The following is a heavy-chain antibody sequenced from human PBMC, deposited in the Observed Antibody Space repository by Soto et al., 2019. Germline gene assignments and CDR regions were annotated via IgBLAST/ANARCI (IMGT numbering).Heavy chain of an antibody. Sequence: SGPTLVNPTQTLTLTCTFSGFSLSASGVGVGWIRQPPGKALEWLALIYGDDDKRCSPSLKSRLTITKDTSKNQVVLTMTNMDPVDTATYYCAYRLGWNYEEDWFDPWGPGTLVTVSS. CDR3: AYRLGWNYEEDWFDP. V-gene: IGHV2-5*02. CDR2: IYGDDDK. J-gene: IGHJ5*02. CDR1: GFSLSASGVG. D-gene: IGHD1-7*01.